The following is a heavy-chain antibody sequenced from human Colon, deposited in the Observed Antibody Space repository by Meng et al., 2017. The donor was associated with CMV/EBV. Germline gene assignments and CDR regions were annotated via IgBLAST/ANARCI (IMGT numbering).Heavy chain of an antibody. CDR1: GFTFTSYW. CDR3: ARDWGRSHSAY. V-gene: IGHV3-7*01. J-gene: IGHJ4*02. D-gene: IGHD3-16*01. Sequence: GGSLRLSCAVSGFTFTSYWMSWVRQAPGKGLEWVANIKQDGSEKYYVDSVKGRFTISRDNAKNSLYLQMNSLRAEDTAVYYCARDWGRSHSAYWGQGTLVTVSS. CDR2: IKQDGSEK.